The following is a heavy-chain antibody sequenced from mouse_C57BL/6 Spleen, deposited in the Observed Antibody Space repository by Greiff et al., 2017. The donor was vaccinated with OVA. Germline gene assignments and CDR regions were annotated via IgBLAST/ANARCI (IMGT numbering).Heavy chain of an antibody. Sequence: EVKLVESGGGLVKPGGSLKLSCAASGFTFSDYGMHWVRQAPEKGLEWVAYISSGSSTIYYADTVKGRFTISRDNAKNTLFLQMTSLRSEDTAMYYCARRRNGNYGNAMDYWGQGTSVTVSS. CDR3: ARRRNGNYGNAMDY. CDR2: ISSGSSTI. D-gene: IGHD2-1*01. V-gene: IGHV5-17*01. J-gene: IGHJ4*01. CDR1: GFTFSDYG.